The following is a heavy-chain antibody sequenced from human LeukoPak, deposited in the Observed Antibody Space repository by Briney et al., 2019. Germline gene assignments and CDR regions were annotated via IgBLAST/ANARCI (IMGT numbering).Heavy chain of an antibody. J-gene: IGHJ6*02. Sequence: ASVKVSCKASGGTFSSYAISWVRQAPGQGLEWMGRIIPILGIANYAQKFQGRVTITADKSTSTAYMELSSLRSEDTAVYYCARRELGYCSGGSCYSGGYYYGMDVWGQGITVTVSS. CDR1: GGTFSSYA. CDR3: ARRELGYCSGGSCYSGGYYYGMDV. D-gene: IGHD2-15*01. CDR2: IIPILGIA. V-gene: IGHV1-69*04.